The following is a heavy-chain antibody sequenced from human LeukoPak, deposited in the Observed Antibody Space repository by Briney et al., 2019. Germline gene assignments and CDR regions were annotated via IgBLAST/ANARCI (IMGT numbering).Heavy chain of an antibody. CDR1: GYTFTSYY. Sequence: ASVKVSCKASGYTFTSYYMHWVRQAPGQGLEWMGIINPSGGSTSYAQKFQGRATMTRDTSTSTVYMELSSLRSEDTAVYYCARVGYYYGSGSRRDAFDIWGQGTMVTVSS. D-gene: IGHD3-10*01. CDR2: INPSGGST. V-gene: IGHV1-46*03. J-gene: IGHJ3*02. CDR3: ARVGYYYGSGSRRDAFDI.